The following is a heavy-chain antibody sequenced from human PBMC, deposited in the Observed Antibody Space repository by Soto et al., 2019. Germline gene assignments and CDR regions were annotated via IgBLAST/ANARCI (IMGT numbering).Heavy chain of an antibody. J-gene: IGHJ4*02. CDR2: IIPIFGTA. Sequence: ASVKVSCKASGGTFSSYAISWVRQAPGQGLEWMGGIIPIFGTANYAQKFQGRVTITADESTSTAYMELSSLRSEDTAVYYCAILPSWNDAHYWGQGTLVTVSS. V-gene: IGHV1-69*13. CDR1: GGTFSSYA. D-gene: IGHD1-1*01. CDR3: AILPSWNDAHY.